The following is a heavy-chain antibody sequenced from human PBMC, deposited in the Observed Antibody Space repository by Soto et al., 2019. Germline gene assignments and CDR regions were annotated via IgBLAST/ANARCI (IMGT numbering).Heavy chain of an antibody. CDR3: ARDAYYSYYYYGMDV. CDR2: IWYDGSNK. J-gene: IGHJ6*02. Sequence: QVQLVESGGGVVQPGRSLRLSCAAIAFTFSSYGEQWVRQAPGKGLEWVAVIWYDGSNKYYADSVKGRFTISRDNSKNTLYLQMNSLRAEDTAVYYCARDAYYSYYYYGMDVWGQGTTVTVSS. V-gene: IGHV3-33*01. CDR1: AFTFSSYG. D-gene: IGHD1-26*01.